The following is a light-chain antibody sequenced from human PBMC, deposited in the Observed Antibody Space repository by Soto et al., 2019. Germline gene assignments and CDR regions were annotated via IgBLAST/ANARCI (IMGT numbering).Light chain of an antibody. J-gene: IGKJ2*01. CDR1: QSVSSSY. V-gene: IGKV3-20*01. CDR3: QQNDTSPGYT. CDR2: GAS. Sequence: EIVLTQSPCTLSLSPGERATLSCRASQSVSSSYLAWYQQKPSQPPRLLIYGASSRATGIPDRFSGSGSGTDFTLTISRLEPEDFAVYFCQQNDTSPGYTFGQGTKLEIK.